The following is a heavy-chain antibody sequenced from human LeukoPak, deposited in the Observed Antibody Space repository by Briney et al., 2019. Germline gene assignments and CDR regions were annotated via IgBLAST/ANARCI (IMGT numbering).Heavy chain of an antibody. V-gene: IGHV4-4*02. D-gene: IGHD3-22*01. CDR3: ARDIGYYDSSGYLH. CDR1: GGSISSSNW. CDR2: IYHSGST. Sequence: SGTLSLTCAVSGGSISSSNWWCWVRQPPGKGLEWIGEIYHSGSTNYNPFLKSRVTISVDKSKNQFSLKLSSVTAADTAVYYCARDIGYYDSSGYLHWGQGTLVTVSS. J-gene: IGHJ4*02.